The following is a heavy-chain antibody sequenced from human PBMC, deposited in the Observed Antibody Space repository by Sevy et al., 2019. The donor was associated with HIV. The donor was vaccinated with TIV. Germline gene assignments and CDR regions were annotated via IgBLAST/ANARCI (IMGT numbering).Heavy chain of an antibody. Sequence: GGSLRLSCAASGFTFSSYSMNWVRHAPGKGLEWVSYISSSSSTIYYADSVKGRFTNSRDNAKNSLYLQMNSLRAEDTAVYYCAREREYCSSTSCYAPYYYYGMDVWGQGTTVTVSS. J-gene: IGHJ6*02. V-gene: IGHV3-48*01. CDR2: ISSSSSTI. CDR1: GFTFSSYS. D-gene: IGHD2-2*01. CDR3: AREREYCSSTSCYAPYYYYGMDV.